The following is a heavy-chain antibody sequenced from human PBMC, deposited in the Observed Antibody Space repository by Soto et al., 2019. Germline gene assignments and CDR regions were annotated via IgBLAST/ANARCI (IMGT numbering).Heavy chain of an antibody. Sequence: EVQLVESGGGLVQPGRSLRLSCAAYGFTFDDYVMHWVRQAPGKGLEWVSGISWNSGTIGYADSVKGRFTISRDNAKNSLYLQMNSLRTEDTALYYCAKAYCSGGYCFPGDYWGQGTLVTVSS. CDR2: ISWNSGTI. J-gene: IGHJ4*02. CDR1: GFTFDDYV. CDR3: AKAYCSGGYCFPGDY. V-gene: IGHV3-9*01. D-gene: IGHD2-15*01.